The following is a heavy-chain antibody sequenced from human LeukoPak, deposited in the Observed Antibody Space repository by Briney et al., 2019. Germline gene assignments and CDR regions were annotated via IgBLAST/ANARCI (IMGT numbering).Heavy chain of an antibody. CDR3: AREYYDYVWGSYRRPDYFDY. V-gene: IGHV1-2*06. CDR2: INPNSGGT. J-gene: IGHJ4*02. CDR1: GYTFTGYY. D-gene: IGHD3-16*02. Sequence: GASVKVSCKASGYTFTGYYMHWVRQAPGQGLEWMGRINPNSGGTNYAQKFQGRVTMTRDTSISTAYMELSSLRSDDTAVYYCAREYYDYVWGSYRRPDYFDYWGQGTLVTVSS.